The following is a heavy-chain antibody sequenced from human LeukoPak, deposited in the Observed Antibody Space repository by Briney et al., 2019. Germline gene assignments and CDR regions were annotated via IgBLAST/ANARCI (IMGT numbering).Heavy chain of an antibody. J-gene: IGHJ6*04. CDR2: INSDGSST. CDR3: AMGSESLYGMDV. Sequence: GGSLRLSCAASGFTFSSYWMHWVRHAPGKGLVWVSRINSDGSSTSYADSVKGRFTISRDNAKNTLYLQMNSLRAEDTAVYYCAMGSESLYGMDVWGKGTTVTVSS. D-gene: IGHD1-14*01. CDR1: GFTFSSYW. V-gene: IGHV3-74*01.